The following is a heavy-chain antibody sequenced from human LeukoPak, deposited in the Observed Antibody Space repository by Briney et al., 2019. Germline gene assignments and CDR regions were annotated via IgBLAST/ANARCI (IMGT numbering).Heavy chain of an antibody. CDR3: AKDRTLAYQDTADAFDK. V-gene: IGHV3-43*02. J-gene: IGHJ3*02. D-gene: IGHD5-18*01. CDR1: GFTFDDYA. Sequence: GSLRLSCAASGFTFDDYAMHWVRQAPGMGLEWVSLISADGDGTYYADSVKGRFTISRDNSKNSLYLQMSSLTTEDTALYYCAKDRTLAYQDTADAFDKCGQGTMVSVSS. CDR2: ISADGDGT.